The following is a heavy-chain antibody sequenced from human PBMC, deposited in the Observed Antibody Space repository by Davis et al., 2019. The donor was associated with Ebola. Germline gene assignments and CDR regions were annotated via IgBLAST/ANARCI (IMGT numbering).Heavy chain of an antibody. D-gene: IGHD3-3*01. CDR1: GGSISSYY. V-gene: IGHV4-59*08. J-gene: IGHJ5*02. Sequence: MPSETLSLTCTVSGGSISSYYWSWIRQPPGKGLEWIGYIYYSGSTNYNPSLKSRVTISVDTSKNQFSLKLSSVTAADTAVYYCARGLRFLEWFPNWFDPWGQGTLVTVSS. CDR2: IYYSGST. CDR3: ARGLRFLEWFPNWFDP.